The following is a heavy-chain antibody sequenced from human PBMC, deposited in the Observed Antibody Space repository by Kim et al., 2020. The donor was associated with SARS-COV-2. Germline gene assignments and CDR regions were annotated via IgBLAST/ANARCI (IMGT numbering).Heavy chain of an antibody. CDR1: GFTFSSYA. CDR2: ISGSGGST. Sequence: GGSLRLSCAASGFTFSSYAMSWVRQAPGKGLEWVSAISGSGGSTYYADSVKGRFTISRDNSKNTLYLQMNSLRAEDTAVYYCAKGRLDSGSYYFKKGGGYYFDYWGQGTLVTVSS. J-gene: IGHJ4*02. V-gene: IGHV3-23*01. CDR3: AKGRLDSGSYYFKKGGGYYFDY. D-gene: IGHD1-26*01.